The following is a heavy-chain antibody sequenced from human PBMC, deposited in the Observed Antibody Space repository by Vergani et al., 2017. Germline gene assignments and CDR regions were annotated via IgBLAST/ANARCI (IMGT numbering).Heavy chain of an antibody. CDR1: GFTLSSHA. D-gene: IGHD6-19*01. CDR3: AKVGRSEVAGTFGAFDI. CDR2: IWYDGSKE. V-gene: IGHV3-33*06. Sequence: QVQLEESGGGVVQPGRSLRLSCAGSGFTLSSHAMHWVRQAPGKGLEWVAFIWYDGSKEYYADSVKGRFTISRDNSKNTLYLQMNNLRAADTAVYYCAKVGRSEVAGTFGAFDIWGQGTMVTVSS. J-gene: IGHJ3*02.